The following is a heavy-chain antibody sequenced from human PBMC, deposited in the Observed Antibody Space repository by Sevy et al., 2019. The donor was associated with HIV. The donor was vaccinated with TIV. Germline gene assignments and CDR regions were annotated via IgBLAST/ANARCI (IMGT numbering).Heavy chain of an antibody. J-gene: IGHJ4*01. D-gene: IGHD3-16*01. V-gene: IGHV1-2*02. CDR3: PRGPSHGGFDS. CDR1: GYTFTDYY. Sequence: ASVKVSCRASGYTFTDYYIHWLRQAPGQGPEWMGWIDPNGGGTYHARDFQGRLTITRDTSISTVYMDLSRLSSDDTGVYFWPRGPSHGGFDSWAHGTRVTVSS. CDR2: IDPNGGGT.